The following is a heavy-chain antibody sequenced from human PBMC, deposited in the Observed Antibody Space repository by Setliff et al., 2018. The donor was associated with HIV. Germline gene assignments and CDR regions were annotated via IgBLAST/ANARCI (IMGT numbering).Heavy chain of an antibody. V-gene: IGHV1-69*13. CDR3: ARVGEMATIGYSYYYMDV. CDR1: GGTFSSYA. D-gene: IGHD5-12*01. J-gene: IGHJ6*03. CDR2: IIPLFGTA. Sequence: SVKVSCKASGGTFSSYAISWVRQAPGQGLEWMGGIIPLFGTADYAQKYRGRVTITADESTSTVYMELTSLRFEDTAVYYCARVGEMATIGYSYYYMDVWGKGTTVTVSS.